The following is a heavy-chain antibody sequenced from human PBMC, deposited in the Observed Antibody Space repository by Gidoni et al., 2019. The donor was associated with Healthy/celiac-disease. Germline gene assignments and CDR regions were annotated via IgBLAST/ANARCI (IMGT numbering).Heavy chain of an antibody. D-gene: IGHD6-13*01. V-gene: IGHV3-23*01. J-gene: IGHJ3*02. CDR1: GFTFSSYA. Sequence: EVQLLESGGGLVQPGGSLRLSCAASGFTFSSYAMRWFRQAPGKGLEWVSAISGSGGSTYYADSVKGRFTISRDNSKNTLYLQMNSLRAEDTAVYYCANTSPTRYSSSWYSGGGAFDIWGQGTMVTVSS. CDR2: ISGSGGST. CDR3: ANTSPTRYSSSWYSGGGAFDI.